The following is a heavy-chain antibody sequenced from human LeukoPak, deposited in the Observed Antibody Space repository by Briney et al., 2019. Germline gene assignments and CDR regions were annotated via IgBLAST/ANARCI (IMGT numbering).Heavy chain of an antibody. CDR2: IYYSGST. D-gene: IGHD6-19*01. CDR3: ARDLYSSGWYDY. J-gene: IGHJ4*02. V-gene: IGHV4-39*07. Sequence: SETLSLTCTVSGGSISSGDYYWSWIRQPPGEGLEWIESIYYSGSTYYNPSLKSRVTISVDTSKNQFSLKLSSVTAADTAVYYCARDLYSSGWYDYWGQGTLVTVSS. CDR1: GGSISSGDYY.